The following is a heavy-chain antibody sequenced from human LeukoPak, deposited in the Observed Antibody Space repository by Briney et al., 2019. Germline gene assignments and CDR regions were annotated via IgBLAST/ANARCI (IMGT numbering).Heavy chain of an antibody. Sequence: PGGSLRLSCAASGFTFDDYAMHWVRQAPGKGLEWVSGINWNSGSIGYADSVKGRFTISRDNAKNSLYLQMNSLRAEDTAVYYCARDRDDSSGYYRETLFDYWGQGTLVTVSS. V-gene: IGHV3-9*01. J-gene: IGHJ4*02. CDR3: ARDRDDSSGYYRETLFDY. CDR1: GFTFDDYA. D-gene: IGHD3-22*01. CDR2: INWNSGSI.